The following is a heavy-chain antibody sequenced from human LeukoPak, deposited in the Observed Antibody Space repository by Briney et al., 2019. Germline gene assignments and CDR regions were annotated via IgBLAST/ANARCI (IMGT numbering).Heavy chain of an antibody. J-gene: IGHJ4*02. CDR2: IYYSGST. D-gene: IGHD1-20*01. CDR1: GGSLSNYH. CDR3: ARVTSSVIGQFDY. Sequence: SETLSLTCTVSGGSLSNYHWSWIRQPPGKGLEWIGYIYYSGSTNYNPSLKSRVTISVDTSKNQFSLKLSSVTAADTAMYYCARVTSSVIGQFDYWGQGTLVTVSS. V-gene: IGHV4-59*01.